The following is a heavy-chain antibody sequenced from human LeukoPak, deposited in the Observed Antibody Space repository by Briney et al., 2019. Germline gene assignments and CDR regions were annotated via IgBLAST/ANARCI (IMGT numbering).Heavy chain of an antibody. Sequence: GGSLRLSCAASGFTFSSYGMHWVRQAPGKGLEWVTLLSYDGSDEYYADSVKGRFTISRDNSKKTLYLQMNSLTAEDTAVYYCAKRGAVGDMDVWGQGTTVTVSS. CDR3: AKRGAVGDMDV. CDR1: GFTFSSYG. J-gene: IGHJ6*02. D-gene: IGHD2-2*01. CDR2: LSYDGSDE. V-gene: IGHV3-30*18.